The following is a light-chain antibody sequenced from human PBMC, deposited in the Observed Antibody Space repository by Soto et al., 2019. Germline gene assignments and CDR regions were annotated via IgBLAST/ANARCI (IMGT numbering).Light chain of an antibody. CDR2: GAS. J-gene: IGKJ1*01. V-gene: IGKV3-20*01. CDR1: ESVSSIY. Sequence: ERVLTWAAGTLSLSPGERATLSCRASESVSSIYVAWYQQKPGQAPTLLIYGASTRATGIPDRFSGSGSGTDFTLTIDRLEPEDFAVYYCQQSLNPKSFGQGTKVDI. CDR3: QQSLNPKS.